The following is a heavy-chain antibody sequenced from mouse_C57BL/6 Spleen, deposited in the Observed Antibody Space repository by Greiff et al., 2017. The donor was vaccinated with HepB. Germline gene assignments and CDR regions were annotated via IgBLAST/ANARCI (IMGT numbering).Heavy chain of an antibody. Sequence: EVQLQESGPGLVKPSQSLSLTCSVTGYSITSGYYWNWIRQFPGNKLEWMGYISYDGSNNYNPSLKNRISITRDTSKNQFFLKLNSVTTEDTATYYCARFLGPGGYWYFDVWGTGTTVTVSS. J-gene: IGHJ1*03. CDR3: ARFLGPGGYWYFDV. D-gene: IGHD4-1*01. CDR2: ISYDGSN. V-gene: IGHV3-6*01. CDR1: GYSITSGYY.